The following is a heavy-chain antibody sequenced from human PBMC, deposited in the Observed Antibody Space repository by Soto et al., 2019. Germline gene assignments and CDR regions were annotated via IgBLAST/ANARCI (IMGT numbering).Heavy chain of an antibody. V-gene: IGHV3-74*03. D-gene: IGHD3-10*01. CDR2: INSDGSST. J-gene: IGHJ4*02. CDR3: ARLLGGSGSFIDY. Sequence: EVQLVESGGGLVQPGGSLRLSCAASGFIFSGYWMHWVARAPGKGLVWVSRINSDGSSTTYADSVKGRFTISRDNAKNTMYLQMNSLRAEDTAVYYCARLLGGSGSFIDYWGQGTLVTVSS. CDR1: GFIFSGYW.